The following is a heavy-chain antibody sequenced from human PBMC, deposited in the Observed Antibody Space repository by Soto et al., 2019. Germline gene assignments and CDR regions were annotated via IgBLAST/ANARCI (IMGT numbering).Heavy chain of an antibody. Sequence: SETLSLTCTVSGGSISSSSYYWGWIRQPPGKGLEWIGSIYYSGSTYYNPSLKSRVTISVDTSKNQFSLKLSSVTAADTAVYYCARLRPAGYGDSRSDAFDIWGQGTMVTVSS. D-gene: IGHD4-17*01. CDR1: GGSISSSSYY. V-gene: IGHV4-39*01. CDR3: ARLRPAGYGDSRSDAFDI. J-gene: IGHJ3*02. CDR2: IYYSGST.